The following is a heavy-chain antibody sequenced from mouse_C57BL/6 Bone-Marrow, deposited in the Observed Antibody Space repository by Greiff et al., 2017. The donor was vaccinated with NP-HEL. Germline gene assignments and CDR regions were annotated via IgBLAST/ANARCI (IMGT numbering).Heavy chain of an antibody. V-gene: IGHV1-85*01. CDR2: IYPRDGST. CDR3: ARGNYYGSSYYFDY. D-gene: IGHD1-1*01. Sequence: VMLVESGPELVKPGASVKLSCKASGYTFTSYDINWVKQRPGQGLEWIGWIYPRDGSTKYNEKFKGKATLTVDTSSSTAYMELHSLTSEDSAVYFCARGNYYGSSYYFDYWGQGTTLTVSS. J-gene: IGHJ2*01. CDR1: GYTFTSYD.